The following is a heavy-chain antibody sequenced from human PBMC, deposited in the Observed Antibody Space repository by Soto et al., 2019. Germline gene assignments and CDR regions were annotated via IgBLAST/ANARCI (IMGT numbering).Heavy chain of an antibody. Sequence: QLQLQESGPGLVKHSETLSLTCTVSGGSISSSSYYWGWIRQPPGKGLEWIGSIYYSGSTYYNPSLKSRVTISVDTSKNQFSLKLSSVTAADTAVYYCARRDVWFGEYWGQGTLVTVSS. D-gene: IGHD3-10*01. CDR3: ARRDVWFGEY. V-gene: IGHV4-39*01. CDR2: IYYSGST. J-gene: IGHJ4*02. CDR1: GGSISSSSYY.